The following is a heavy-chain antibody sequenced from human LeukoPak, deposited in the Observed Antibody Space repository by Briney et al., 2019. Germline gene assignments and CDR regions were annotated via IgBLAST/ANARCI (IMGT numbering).Heavy chain of an antibody. Sequence: SETLSLTCTVSGGSISSYYWSWIRQPPGKGLEWIGEINHSGSTNYNPSLKSRVTISVDTSKNQFSLKLSSVTAADTAVYYCARGRSNIVVVVAATSFDYWGQGTLVTVSS. D-gene: IGHD2-15*01. V-gene: IGHV4-34*01. CDR2: INHSGST. J-gene: IGHJ4*02. CDR1: GGSISSYY. CDR3: ARGRSNIVVVVAATSFDY.